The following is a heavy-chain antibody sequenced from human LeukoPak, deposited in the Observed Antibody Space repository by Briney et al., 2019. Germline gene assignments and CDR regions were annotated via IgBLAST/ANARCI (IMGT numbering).Heavy chain of an antibody. CDR3: ARSEGGNLWNYFDY. Sequence: ASVKVSCKASRYTFTSSGISWVRQAPGQGLEWMGWISGYTGNTNYAQKLQARVTMTTDTSTSTAYMELRSLRSDDTAVYYCARSEGGNLWNYFDYWGRGTLVTVSS. D-gene: IGHD4-23*01. V-gene: IGHV1-18*01. CDR1: RYTFTSSG. CDR2: ISGYTGNT. J-gene: IGHJ4*02.